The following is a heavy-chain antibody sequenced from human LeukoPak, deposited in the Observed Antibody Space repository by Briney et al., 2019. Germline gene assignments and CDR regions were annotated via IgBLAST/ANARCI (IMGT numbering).Heavy chain of an antibody. CDR2: ISSSSSYI. CDR3: ARDGESHYDSSGDYYYYYGMDV. Sequence: GGSLRLSCAASGFTFSSYSMNWVRQAPGKGLEWVSSISSSSSYIYYADSVKGRFTISRDNAKNSLYLQMNSLRDEDTAVYYCARDGESHYDSSGDYYYYYGMDVWGQGTTVTVSS. D-gene: IGHD3-22*01. V-gene: IGHV3-21*01. J-gene: IGHJ6*02. CDR1: GFTFSSYS.